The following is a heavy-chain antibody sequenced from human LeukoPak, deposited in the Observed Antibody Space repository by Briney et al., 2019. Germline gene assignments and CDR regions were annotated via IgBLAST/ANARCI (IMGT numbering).Heavy chain of an antibody. J-gene: IGHJ4*02. CDR3: ASRRLRLGELSLYFDY. CDR2: ISSTGSAI. Sequence: GGSLRLSCAASGPTFSSYGMTWVRQAPGKGLEWVSYISSTGSAIYYADSVKGRFTISRDNAKNSLYLQMNSLTAEDTAVYYCASRRLRLGELSLYFDYWGQGTLVTVSS. CDR1: GPTFSSYG. D-gene: IGHD3-16*02. V-gene: IGHV3-48*04.